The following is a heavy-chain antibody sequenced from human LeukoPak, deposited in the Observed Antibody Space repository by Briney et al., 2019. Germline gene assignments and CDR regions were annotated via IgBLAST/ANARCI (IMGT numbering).Heavy chain of an antibody. D-gene: IGHD3-22*01. CDR2: IYHSGST. CDR3: ASILIHFDTSAYFDD. J-gene: IGHJ4*02. V-gene: IGHV4-59*12. Sequence: PSETLSLTCTVSGGFISAYYWSWIRQPPGKGLEWIGYIYHSGSTYYNPSLKSRVTISVDRSKNQFSLKLSSVTAADTAVYYCASILIHFDTSAYFDDWGQGTLVTVSS. CDR1: GGFISAYY.